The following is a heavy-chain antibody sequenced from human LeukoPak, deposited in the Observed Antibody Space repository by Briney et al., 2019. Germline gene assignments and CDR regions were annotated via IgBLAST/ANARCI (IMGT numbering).Heavy chain of an antibody. D-gene: IGHD1-1*01. V-gene: IGHV4-39*01. CDR2: IYYSGSP. CDR1: GGSISSNSYY. Sequence: SETLSLTCTVSGGSISSNSYYWGWIRQPPGKGLEWIGSIYYSGSPYYNPSLKSRVTISVDTSKNQFSLKVSSVTAADTAVYYCARWRTAETGFDYWGQGTLVTVSS. CDR3: ARWRTAETGFDY. J-gene: IGHJ4*02.